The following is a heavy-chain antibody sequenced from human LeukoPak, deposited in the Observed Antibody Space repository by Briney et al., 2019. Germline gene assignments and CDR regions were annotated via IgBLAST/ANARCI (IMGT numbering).Heavy chain of an antibody. Sequence: SETLSLTCTVSGGSISNYCWSWSRQSPGKALEWLGYIYYSGSTNSNPSLTSRVTMSIDTSKTQFSLKLTSVTAADTAMYYCARDRGIAEPMYYFYYCGQGTLVTVSS. CDR1: GGSISNYC. CDR3: ARDRGIAEPMYYFYY. J-gene: IGHJ4*02. V-gene: IGHV4-59*01. CDR2: IYYSGST. D-gene: IGHD6-13*01.